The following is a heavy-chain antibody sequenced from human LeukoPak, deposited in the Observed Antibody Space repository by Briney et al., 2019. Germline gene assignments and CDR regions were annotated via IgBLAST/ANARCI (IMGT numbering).Heavy chain of an antibody. J-gene: IGHJ4*02. CDR3: ARDRPYYGSGRTNSDY. D-gene: IGHD3-10*01. CDR2: ISAYNGNT. CDR1: GGTFSSYA. V-gene: IGHV1-18*01. Sequence: RASVKVSCKASGGTFSSYAISWVRQAPGQGLEWMGWISAYNGNTNYAQKLQGRVTMTTDTSTSTAYMELRSLRSDDTAVYYCARDRPYYGSGRTNSDYWGQGTLVTVSS.